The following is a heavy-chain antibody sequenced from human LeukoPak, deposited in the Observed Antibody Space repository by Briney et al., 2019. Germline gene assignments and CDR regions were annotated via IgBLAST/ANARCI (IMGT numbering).Heavy chain of an antibody. J-gene: IGHJ4*02. Sequence: ASVKVSCKASGYTFSSYDINWVRQATGQGLEWMGWMNPNSGNTAYAQKFQGRVTMSRDTSISTAYMELSSLRSEDKAVYYCARLPKYSRPLDYWGQGTLVTVSS. CDR2: MNPNSGNT. V-gene: IGHV1-8*02. CDR3: ARLPKYSRPLDY. CDR1: GYTFSSYD. D-gene: IGHD6-6*01.